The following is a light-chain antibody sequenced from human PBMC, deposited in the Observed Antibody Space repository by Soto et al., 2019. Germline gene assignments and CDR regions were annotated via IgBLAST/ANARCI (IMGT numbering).Light chain of an antibody. CDR2: RAS. CDR1: QSIHTA. Sequence: DIQMTQSPSTLSASVGDRVTITCRASQSIHTALAWYQQKPGKAPNLLIYRASALESGVPSRFSGSGSGTEFTLAISDLQPDDFATYYCQQYGFFLTFGQGTKLEMK. CDR3: QQYGFFLT. V-gene: IGKV1-5*03. J-gene: IGKJ2*01.